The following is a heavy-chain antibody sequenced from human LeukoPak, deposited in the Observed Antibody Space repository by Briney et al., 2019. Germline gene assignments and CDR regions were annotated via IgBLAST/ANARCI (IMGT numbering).Heavy chain of an antibody. D-gene: IGHD3-22*01. Sequence: SQTLSLTCTVSGGSISSGGYSWRWIRQHPGKGLEWIGYIHHSGNTNYNPSLTSRVTISVDTSKNQFTLRLSSVTAADTAVYYCARGYYDSSGYSNTFDIWGQGTMVTVSS. J-gene: IGHJ3*02. CDR2: IHHSGNT. CDR1: GGSISSGGYS. V-gene: IGHV4-31*03. CDR3: ARGYYDSSGYSNTFDI.